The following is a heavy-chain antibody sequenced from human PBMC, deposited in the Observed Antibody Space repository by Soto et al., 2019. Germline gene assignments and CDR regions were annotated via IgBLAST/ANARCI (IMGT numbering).Heavy chain of an antibody. CDR3: ARDISPFSPTYYSSATINYYYYMDV. Sequence: GGSLRLSCAASGFTVSSNYMSWVRQAPGKGLEWVSVIYSGGSTYYADSVKGRFTISRDNSKNTLYLQMNSLRAEDTAVYYCARDISPFSPTYYSSATINYYYYMDVWGKGTTVTVSS. J-gene: IGHJ6*03. V-gene: IGHV3-66*01. D-gene: IGHD6-19*01. CDR2: IYSGGST. CDR1: GFTVSSNY.